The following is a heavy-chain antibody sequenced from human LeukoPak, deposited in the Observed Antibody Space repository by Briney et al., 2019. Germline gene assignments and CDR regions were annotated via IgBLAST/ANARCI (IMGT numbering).Heavy chain of an antibody. CDR3: ARHQAPTSRFDY. D-gene: IGHD1-1*01. V-gene: IGHV4-59*08. J-gene: IGHJ4*02. Sequence: PSEALSLTCTVSGGSISSHYWSWIRQPPGKGLEWIGYIYYSGSTNYNPSLKSRVTISVDTSKNQFSLKLSSVTAADTAVYYCARHQAPTSRFDYWGQGTLVTVSS. CDR1: GGSISSHY. CDR2: IYYSGST.